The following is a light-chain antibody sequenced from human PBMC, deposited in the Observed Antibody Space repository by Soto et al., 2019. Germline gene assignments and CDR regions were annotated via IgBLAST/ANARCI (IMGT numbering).Light chain of an antibody. V-gene: IGKV3-15*01. CDR3: QQYHNWPPFT. J-gene: IGKJ5*01. CDR1: QSMSNN. Sequence: EIVMTQSPATLSVSPGERATLYCRASQSMSNNLAWYQQKPGQAPRLLIYGASTRYTGIPDRFSGSGSGTEFTLTISSLQSEDFAIYYCQQYHNWPPFTFGQGTRLEIK. CDR2: GAS.